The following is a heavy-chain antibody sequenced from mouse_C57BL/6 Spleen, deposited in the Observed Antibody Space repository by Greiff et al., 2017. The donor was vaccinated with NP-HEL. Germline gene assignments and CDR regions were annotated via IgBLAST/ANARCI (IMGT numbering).Heavy chain of an antibody. D-gene: IGHD2-1*01. V-gene: IGHV3-6*01. CDR2: ISYDGSN. Sequence: EVQLQESGPGLVKPSQSLSLTCSVTGYSITSGYYWNWIRQFPGNKLEWMGYISYDGSNNYIPSLKNRISITRDTSKNQFFLKLNSVTTEDTATYYCARGGGYYGNFYAMDYWGQGTSVTVSS. CDR1: GYSITSGYY. J-gene: IGHJ4*01. CDR3: ARGGGYYGNFYAMDY.